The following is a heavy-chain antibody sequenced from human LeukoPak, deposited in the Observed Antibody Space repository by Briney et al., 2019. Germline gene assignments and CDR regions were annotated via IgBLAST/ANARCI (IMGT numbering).Heavy chain of an antibody. CDR3: AIPPDDSSGYYYYYMDV. J-gene: IGHJ6*03. CDR2: MNPNSGNT. CDR1: GYTFTSYD. D-gene: IGHD3-22*01. Sequence: ASVKVSCKASGYTFTSYDINWVRQATGQGLEWMGWMNPNSGNTGYAQKFQGRVTMTRNTSISTAYMELSSLRSEDTAVYYCAIPPDDSSGYYYYYMDVWGKGTTVTISS. V-gene: IGHV1-8*01.